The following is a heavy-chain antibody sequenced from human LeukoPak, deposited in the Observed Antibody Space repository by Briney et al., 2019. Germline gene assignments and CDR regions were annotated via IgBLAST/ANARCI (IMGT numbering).Heavy chain of an antibody. Sequence: PSETLSLTCAVYGGSFSGYYWCWIRQPPGKGLEWIGEINHSGSTNYNPSLKSRVTISVDTSKNQFSLELSSVTAADTAVYYCARQSPTGYSSTWGQGSLVTVSS. J-gene: IGHJ5*02. D-gene: IGHD6-13*01. CDR3: ARQSPTGYSST. CDR2: INHSGST. CDR1: GGSFSGYY. V-gene: IGHV4-34*01.